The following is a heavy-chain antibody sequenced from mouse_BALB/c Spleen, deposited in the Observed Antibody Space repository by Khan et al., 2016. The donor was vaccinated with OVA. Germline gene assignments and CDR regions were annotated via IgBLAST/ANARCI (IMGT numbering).Heavy chain of an antibody. D-gene: IGHD2-4*01. CDR3: ARKDYYDYDPFPY. CDR2: ISYSGTT. CDR1: GYSITSEFA. J-gene: IGHJ3*01. V-gene: IGHV3-2*02. Sequence: EVKLEESGPGLVKPSQSLSLTCTVTGYSITSEFAWNWIRQFPGNKLEWMGYISYSGTTRYNPSLKSLISITRDTSRNQFFLQLNSVTTEDTATYYGARKDYYDYDPFPYWGQGTLVTVSA.